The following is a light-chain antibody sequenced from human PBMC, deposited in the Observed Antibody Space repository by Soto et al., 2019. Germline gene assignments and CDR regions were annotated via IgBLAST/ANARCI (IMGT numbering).Light chain of an antibody. V-gene: IGKV1-39*01. CDR3: QESYEIPYT. CDR1: QSISTY. Sequence: DIQMTQSPSSLSASVGDRITITCRASQSISTYLNWYQQKPAGAPKLLIYAASNLQSGVPPRFSGSGSGTDFSLTISSLQPEEFATYYCQESYEIPYTFGQGTRLEIK. J-gene: IGKJ2*01. CDR2: AAS.